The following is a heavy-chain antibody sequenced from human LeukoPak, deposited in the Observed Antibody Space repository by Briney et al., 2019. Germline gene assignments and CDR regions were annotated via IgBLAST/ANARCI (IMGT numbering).Heavy chain of an antibody. CDR1: GFTFSSYS. CDR2: ISSDGSNK. J-gene: IGHJ3*02. CDR3: ARDSTIFGVVYREVGAFDI. V-gene: IGHV3-30*03. Sequence: RGSLRLSCAASGFTFSSYSMNWVRQAPGKGLEWVAVISSDGSNKYYAHSVKGRFTVSRDNSKNTLYLQMNSLRAEDTAVYYCARDSTIFGVVYREVGAFDIWGQGTMVTVSS. D-gene: IGHD3-3*01.